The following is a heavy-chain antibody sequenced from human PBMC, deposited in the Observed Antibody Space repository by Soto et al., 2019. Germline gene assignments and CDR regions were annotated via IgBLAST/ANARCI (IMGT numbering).Heavy chain of an antibody. CDR1: GFTFSSYG. CDR3: ARDGYYGSGSYYNLLF. D-gene: IGHD3-10*01. CDR2: IWYDGSNK. Sequence: AGGALRISCAASGFTFSSYGMHLVRQAPGKGLEWVAVIWYDGSNKYYADSVKGRFTISRDNSKNTLYLQMNSLRAEDTAVYYCARDGYYGSGSYYNLLFWGQGTLVTSPQ. J-gene: IGHJ4*02. V-gene: IGHV3-33*01.